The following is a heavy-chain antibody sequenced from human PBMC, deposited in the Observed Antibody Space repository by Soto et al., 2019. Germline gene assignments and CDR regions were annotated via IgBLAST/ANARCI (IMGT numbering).Heavy chain of an antibody. J-gene: IGHJ4*02. Sequence: SETLSLTCAVYGESFSAYIWTWIRQPPGKGLEWIGSVYYSGNTNYSPSLKSRATISSDRSNNQFSLRLNSVTAADTGVYYCARGQEGVVATHWDQGALVT. CDR3: ARGQEGVVATH. V-gene: IGHV4-34*01. CDR1: GESFSAYI. CDR2: VYYSGNT. D-gene: IGHD5-12*01.